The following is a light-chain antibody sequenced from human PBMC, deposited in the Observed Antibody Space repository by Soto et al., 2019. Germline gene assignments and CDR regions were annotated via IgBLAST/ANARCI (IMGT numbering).Light chain of an antibody. Sequence: DIQMTQSQSSVSASVGDRVTITCRASKAISTWLAWYQQKPGKAPTLLIYAASNLQTGVPSRFSGSGSGPAFTLTISSLQPEDFVTYYCQQAYSFSRTFGQGTKVEIK. CDR3: QQAYSFSRT. CDR2: AAS. CDR1: KAISTW. V-gene: IGKV1D-12*01. J-gene: IGKJ1*01.